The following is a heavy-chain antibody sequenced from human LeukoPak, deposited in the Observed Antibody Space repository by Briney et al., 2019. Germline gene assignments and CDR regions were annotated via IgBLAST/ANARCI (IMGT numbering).Heavy chain of an antibody. CDR2: ISAYNDNT. Sequence: ATLKVSCQASGYTITSYGICWVRQAPGQGLEWMGWISAYNDNTNYSQKIQGRDTMTRDTAASTAYMAMRSLRSDDTGVYDCAGEGGRDMYYDFWSYDAFDIWGQGTMVTVSS. V-gene: IGHV1-18*01. CDR1: GYTITSYG. J-gene: IGHJ3*02. D-gene: IGHD3-3*01. CDR3: AGEGGRDMYYDFWSYDAFDI.